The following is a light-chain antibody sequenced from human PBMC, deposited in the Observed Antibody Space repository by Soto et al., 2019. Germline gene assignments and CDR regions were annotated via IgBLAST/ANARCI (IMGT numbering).Light chain of an antibody. J-gene: IGLJ2*01. CDR3: AAWDDSLSGAV. CDR2: NNN. CDR1: SSNLGTNY. V-gene: IGLV1-47*02. Sequence: QSVLTQPPSASGTPGQRITISCSGSSSNLGTNYVFWYQQLPGAAPKLLIYNNNQRPSGVPDRFSGSKSGTSASLAISGLRSEDEADYYCAAWDDSLSGAVFGGGTKVTVL.